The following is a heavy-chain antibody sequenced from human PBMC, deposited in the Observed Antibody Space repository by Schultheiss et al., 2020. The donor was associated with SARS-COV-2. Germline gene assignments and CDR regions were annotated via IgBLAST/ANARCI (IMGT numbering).Heavy chain of an antibody. J-gene: IGHJ4*02. V-gene: IGHV4-61*01. CDR2: IYYSGST. D-gene: IGHD6-13*01. CDR3: ARILAAVPNY. Sequence: SETLSLTCTVSGGSVSSGSYYWSWIRQPPGKGLEWIGYIYYSGSTYYNPSLKSRVTISVDTSKNQFSLKLSSVTAADTAVYYCARILAAVPNYWGQGTLVTVSS. CDR1: GGSVSSGSYY.